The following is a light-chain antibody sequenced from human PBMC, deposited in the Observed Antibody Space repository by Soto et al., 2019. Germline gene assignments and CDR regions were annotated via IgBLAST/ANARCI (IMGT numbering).Light chain of an antibody. Sequence: DTVLMQSLGTLSLSPGERATLSCRASQRITSDYLAWYRQRPGQAPRLLIYGASSRATGIPDRFSASGSGTDFILTITRLEPEDSAVYYCHQYGYGRDTFGQGTKLEI. J-gene: IGKJ2*01. V-gene: IGKV3-20*01. CDR2: GAS. CDR1: QRITSDY. CDR3: HQYGYGRDT.